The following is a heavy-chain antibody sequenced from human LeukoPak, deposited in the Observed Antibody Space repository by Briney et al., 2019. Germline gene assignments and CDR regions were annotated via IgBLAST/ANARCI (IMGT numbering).Heavy chain of an antibody. V-gene: IGHV1-2*02. J-gene: IGHJ4*02. CDR3: ARAGDFSGSRKLDY. CDR1: GYTFTGYY. CDR2: INPNSGGT. D-gene: IGHD6-19*01. Sequence: ASVKVSCKASGYTFTGYYMHWVRQAPGQGLEWMGWINPNSGGTNYAQQFQGRLTMTRDTSISTAYMELSRLRSDDTAVYYCARAGDFSGSRKLDYWGQGTLVTVSS.